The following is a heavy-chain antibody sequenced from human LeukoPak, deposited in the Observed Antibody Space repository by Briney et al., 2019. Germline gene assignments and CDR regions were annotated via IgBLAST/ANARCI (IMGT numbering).Heavy chain of an antibody. D-gene: IGHD2-15*01. V-gene: IGHV3-21*01. Sequence: GGSLRLSCTASGFTFSNHAMTWARQAPGKGLEWGSSMSSGGTYIYYADSVRGRFTISRDNAKNSLYLVMNSLRAEDTATYYCARDRPTGASRVFVVQWGQGTLVTVSS. CDR1: GFTFSNHA. CDR3: ARDRPTGASRVFVVQ. CDR2: MSSGGTYI. J-gene: IGHJ4*02.